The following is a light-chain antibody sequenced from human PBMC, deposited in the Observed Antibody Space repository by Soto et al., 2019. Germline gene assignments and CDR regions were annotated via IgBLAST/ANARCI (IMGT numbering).Light chain of an antibody. V-gene: IGKV3-20*01. J-gene: IGKJ2*01. CDR2: GAS. CDR3: QQYGSSPPMYT. CDR1: QSVNSRF. Sequence: EIVLTQSPGTLSLSPGERATLSCRASQSVNSRFLAWYQQKPGQAPRLLMYGASTRATGIPDRFSGSGSGADFTLTISRLEPEDFAVYYCQQYGSSPPMYTFGQGTQLEIK.